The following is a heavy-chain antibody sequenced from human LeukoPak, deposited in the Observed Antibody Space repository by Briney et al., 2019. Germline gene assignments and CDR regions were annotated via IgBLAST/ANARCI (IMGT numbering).Heavy chain of an antibody. CDR1: GGSISSYY. J-gene: IGHJ3*02. V-gene: IGHV4-4*07. CDR2: IYTSGNT. D-gene: IGHD3-9*01. CDR3: ARADILTGYHDAFDI. Sequence: PSETLSLTCTVSGGSISSYYWSWIRQPAGKGLEWIGRIYTSGNTNYNPSPKSRVNMSVDTSKNHFSLKLSSVTAADTAVYYCARADILTGYHDAFDIWGQGTMVTVSS.